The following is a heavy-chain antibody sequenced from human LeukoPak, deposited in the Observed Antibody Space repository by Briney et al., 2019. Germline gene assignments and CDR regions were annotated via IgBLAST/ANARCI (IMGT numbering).Heavy chain of an antibody. CDR1: GYTFTIYA. CDR3: ARRTWANWFDP. J-gene: IGHJ5*02. Sequence: GASVKVSCKASGYTFTIYAMHWVRQAPGQRLEWMGWINAGNGNTKYSQKFQGRVTITRDTSASTAYMELSSLRSEDTAVYYCARRTWANWFDPWGQGTLVTVSS. CDR2: INAGNGNT. V-gene: IGHV1-3*01. D-gene: IGHD1-26*01.